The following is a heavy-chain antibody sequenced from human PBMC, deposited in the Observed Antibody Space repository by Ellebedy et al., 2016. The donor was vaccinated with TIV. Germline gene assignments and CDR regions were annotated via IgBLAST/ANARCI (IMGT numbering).Heavy chain of an antibody. CDR1: GFTFSSYS. V-gene: IGHV3-48*02. J-gene: IGHJ4*02. CDR2: ISSSSSTI. CDR3: ARGWTVDLWFGELLHSFFSLA. D-gene: IGHD3-10*01. Sequence: PGGSLRLSCAASGFTFSSYSMNWVRQAPGKGLEWVSYISSSSSTIYYADSVKGRFTISRDNAKNSLYLQMNSLRDEDTAVYYCARGWTVDLWFGELLHSFFSLAWGQGTLVTVSS.